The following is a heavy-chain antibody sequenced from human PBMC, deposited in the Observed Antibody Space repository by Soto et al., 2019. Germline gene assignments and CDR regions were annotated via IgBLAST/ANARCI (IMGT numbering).Heavy chain of an antibody. V-gene: IGHV3-73*01. Sequence: SLRLSCATSGFTFSGSAMHWVRQASGKGLEWIGRIRSKANNYATAYAASVKGRFTISRDDSENTAYLQMNSLKTEDTAIYYCAKQIYGGNSWGQGTLVTVSS. CDR1: GFTFSGSA. CDR3: AKQIYGGNS. J-gene: IGHJ4*02. D-gene: IGHD4-17*01. CDR2: IRSKANNYAT.